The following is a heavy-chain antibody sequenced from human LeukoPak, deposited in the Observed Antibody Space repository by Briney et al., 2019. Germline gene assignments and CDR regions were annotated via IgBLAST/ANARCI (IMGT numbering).Heavy chain of an antibody. Sequence: GASVKVSCKVSGYTLTELSMHWVRQAPGKGLEWMGGFDPEDGETIYAQKFQGRVTMTEDTSTDTAYMELSSLRSEDTAVYCCATVGSGSRYYYYGMDVWGQGTTVTVSS. CDR3: ATVGSGSRYYYYGMDV. D-gene: IGHD3-10*01. J-gene: IGHJ6*02. CDR2: FDPEDGET. V-gene: IGHV1-24*01. CDR1: GYTLTELS.